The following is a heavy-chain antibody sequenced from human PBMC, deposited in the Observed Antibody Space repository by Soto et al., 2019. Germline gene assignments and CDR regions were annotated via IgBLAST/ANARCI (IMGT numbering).Heavy chain of an antibody. CDR3: ARSSEWFGELFENWFDP. V-gene: IGHV6-1*01. CDR2: TYYRSKWYN. CDR1: GDSVSSNSAA. Sequence: SQTLSLTCAISGDSVSSNSAAWNWIRQSPSRGLEWLGRTYYRSKWYNDYAVSVKSRITINPDTSKNQFSLQLNSVTPEDTAVYYCARSSEWFGELFENWFDPWGQGTLVTVSS. J-gene: IGHJ5*02. D-gene: IGHD3-10*01.